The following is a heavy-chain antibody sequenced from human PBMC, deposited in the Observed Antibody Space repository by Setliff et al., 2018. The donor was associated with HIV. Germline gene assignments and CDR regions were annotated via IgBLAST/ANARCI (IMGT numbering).Heavy chain of an antibody. D-gene: IGHD6-13*01. J-gene: IGHJ3*02. CDR3: ARGAYSSIWFSQGLNAFDI. V-gene: IGHV1-2*02. CDR1: GYTFTGYY. CDR2: INPNSGGT. Sequence: ASVKVSCKASGYTFTGYYMHWVRQAPGQGLEWMGWINPNSGGTNYAQKFQGRVTMTRDTSISTAYMELRSLRSDDTAVYYCARGAYSSIWFSQGLNAFDIWGQGTMVTVSS.